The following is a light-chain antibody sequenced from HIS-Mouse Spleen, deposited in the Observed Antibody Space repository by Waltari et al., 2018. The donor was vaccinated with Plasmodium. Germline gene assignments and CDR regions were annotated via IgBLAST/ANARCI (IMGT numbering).Light chain of an antibody. Sequence: ALLTPPSSLSASPGASASLPCTLRIGINVVTYRIYWYPQKPGSPPQYLLRYKTDSDKQQGAGVPSSFGGAKDASANAGILLISGLQSEDEADYYCMIWHSSAWVFGGGTKLTVL. CDR2: YKTDSDK. CDR3: MIWHSSAWV. CDR1: IGINVVTYR. V-gene: IGLV5-45*03. J-gene: IGLJ3*02.